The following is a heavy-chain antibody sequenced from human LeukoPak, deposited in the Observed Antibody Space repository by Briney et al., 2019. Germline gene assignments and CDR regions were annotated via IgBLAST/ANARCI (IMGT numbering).Heavy chain of an antibody. D-gene: IGHD5-12*01. V-gene: IGHV1-69*05. CDR3: ARGRGGYDRAFDY. CDR1: GGTFSSYA. CDR2: IIPIFGTA. Sequence: SVKVSCKASGGTFSSYAISWVRQAPGQGLEWMGGIIPIFGTANYAQKFQGRVTITTDESTSTAYMELSSLRSEGTAVYYCARGRGGYDRAFDYWGQGTLVTVSS. J-gene: IGHJ4*02.